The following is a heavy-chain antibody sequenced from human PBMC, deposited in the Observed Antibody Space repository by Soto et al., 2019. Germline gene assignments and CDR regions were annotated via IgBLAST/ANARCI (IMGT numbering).Heavy chain of an antibody. J-gene: IGHJ4*02. V-gene: IGHV3-15*04. D-gene: IGHD2-15*01. CDR1: GITFKNAW. CDR2: IESNSDCGTT. Sequence: GGPRVSCSASGITFKNAWMTWVRQAPGSGLEWVGRIESNSDCGTTDYAAPVKGRFTISRDDSKNTLYLQMKSLKTGDTAAYYCSKGNCNGTSCWYCFEYWGRGTLVTVSA. CDR3: SKGNCNGTSCWYCFEY.